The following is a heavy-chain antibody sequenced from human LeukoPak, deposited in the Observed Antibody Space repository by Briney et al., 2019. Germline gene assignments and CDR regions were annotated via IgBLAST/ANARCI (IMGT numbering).Heavy chain of an antibody. V-gene: IGHV3-66*01. CDR2: IYRGGGA. Sequence: GGSLRLSCAASGFTVTSNYMSWVRQAPGQGLEWVSIIYRGGGAYYADSVKGRFTISRDNSRNTLFLQMNSLRAEDTAMYYCARVFPPNWFDPWGQGTLVTVSS. CDR1: GFTVTSNY. J-gene: IGHJ5*02. CDR3: ARVFPPNWFDP. D-gene: IGHD3-10*02.